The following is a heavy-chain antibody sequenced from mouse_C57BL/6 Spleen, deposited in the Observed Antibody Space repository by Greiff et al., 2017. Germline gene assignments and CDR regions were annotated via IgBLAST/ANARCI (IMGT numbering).Heavy chain of an antibody. D-gene: IGHD3-2*02. CDR3: ARKGSSGYEPYAMDY. Sequence: VKLVESGPGLVQPSQSLSITCTVSGFSLTSYGVHWVRQSPGKGLEWLGVIWSGGSTNYNAAFISRLSISKDNSKSQVFFKMNSLQADDTAIYYCARKGSSGYEPYAMDYWGQGTSVTVSS. CDR1: GFSLTSYG. CDR2: IWSGGST. V-gene: IGHV2-2*01. J-gene: IGHJ4*01.